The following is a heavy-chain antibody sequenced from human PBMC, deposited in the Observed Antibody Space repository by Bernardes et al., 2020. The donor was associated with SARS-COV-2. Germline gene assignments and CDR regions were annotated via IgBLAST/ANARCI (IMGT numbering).Heavy chain of an antibody. Sequence: GGSLRLSCAASGFTFSSYSMNWVRQAPAKGLEWVSSISSSSSYIYYADSVKGRFTISRDNAKNSLYLQMNSLRAEDTAVYYCARDLPNYDYWSGYSNYYYGMDVWGQGTTVTVSS. CDR2: ISSSSSYI. D-gene: IGHD3-3*01. CDR1: GFTFSSYS. J-gene: IGHJ6*02. V-gene: IGHV3-21*01. CDR3: ARDLPNYDYWSGYSNYYYGMDV.